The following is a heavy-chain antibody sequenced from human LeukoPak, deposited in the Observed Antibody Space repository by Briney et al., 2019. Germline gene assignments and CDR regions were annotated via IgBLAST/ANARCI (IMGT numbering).Heavy chain of an antibody. Sequence: SETLSLTCTVSCDSINRRRYYWAWIRQPPGKGLEWIGSISFGGDTDHNPSLRSRVTITEDMSKNHFSLRLTSVTAADTAVYYCARHANGVFDYWGQGTLVTVSS. CDR2: ISFGGDT. D-gene: IGHD2-8*01. CDR3: ARHANGVFDY. J-gene: IGHJ4*02. V-gene: IGHV4-39*01. CDR1: CDSINRRRYY.